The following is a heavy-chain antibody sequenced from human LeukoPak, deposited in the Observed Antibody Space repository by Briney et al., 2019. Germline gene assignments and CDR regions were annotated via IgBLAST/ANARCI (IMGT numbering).Heavy chain of an antibody. CDR2: INHSGST. CDR1: GGSFSGYY. V-gene: IGHV4-34*01. J-gene: IGHJ5*02. D-gene: IGHD6-13*01. CDR3: ASGNIAAAADWFDP. Sequence: SETLSLTCAVYGGSFSGYYWSWIRQPPGKGLEWIGEINHSGSTNYNPSLKSRVTISVDTSKNQFSLKLSSVTAADTAVYYCASGNIAAAADWFDPWGQGTLVTVSS.